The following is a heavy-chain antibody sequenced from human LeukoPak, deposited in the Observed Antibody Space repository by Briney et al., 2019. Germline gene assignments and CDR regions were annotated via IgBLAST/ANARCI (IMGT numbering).Heavy chain of an antibody. J-gene: IGHJ4*02. V-gene: IGHV3-21*01. CDR3: ARDPGAYGDYFDY. D-gene: IGHD4-17*01. CDR2: ISSSSSYI. CDR1: GFTFSSYS. Sequence: PGGSLRLSCAASGFTFSSYSMNWVRQAPGKGLEWVSSISSSSSYIYYADSVKGRFTISRDNAKNSLYLQMNSLRAEDTAVYYCARDPGAYGDYFDYWGQGTLVTVSS.